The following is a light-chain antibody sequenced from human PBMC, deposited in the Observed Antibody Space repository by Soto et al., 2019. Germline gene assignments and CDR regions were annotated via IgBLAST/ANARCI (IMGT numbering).Light chain of an antibody. Sequence: QSVMTQPPSASGTPGQRVTISCSGSSSNIGSNSVNWYQQLPGTAPKLLIYNIDQRPSGVPDRFLGSKSGSSVSLAISGLQSEDEADYYCASWDDRLSGPIFGGGTQLTVL. CDR2: NID. CDR3: ASWDDRLSGPI. J-gene: IGLJ7*01. V-gene: IGLV1-44*01. CDR1: SSNIGSNS.